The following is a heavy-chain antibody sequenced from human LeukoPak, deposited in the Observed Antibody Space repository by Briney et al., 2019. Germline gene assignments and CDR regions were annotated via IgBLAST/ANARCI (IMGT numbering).Heavy chain of an antibody. CDR3: ARGGYDYVWGSYRLLPWFDP. D-gene: IGHD3-16*02. CDR1: GGSISSYY. Sequence: SETLSLTCTVSGGSISSYYWSWVRQPPGKGLEWIGYIYYSGSTNYNPSLKSRVTISVDTSKNQFSLKLSSVTAADTAVYYCARGGYDYVWGSYRLLPWFDPWGQGTLVTVSS. J-gene: IGHJ5*02. CDR2: IYYSGST. V-gene: IGHV4-59*01.